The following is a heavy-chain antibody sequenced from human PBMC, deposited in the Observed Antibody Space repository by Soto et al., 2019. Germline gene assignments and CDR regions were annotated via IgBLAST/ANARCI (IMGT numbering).Heavy chain of an antibody. CDR1: GFTFSDYY. J-gene: IGHJ6*02. CDR2: ISSSGSTI. V-gene: IGHV3-11*01. CDR3: ARPGFSPHYYFCYGMDV. Sequence: QVQLVESGGGLVKPGGSLRLSCAASGFTFSDYYMSWIRQAPGKGLEWVSYISSSGSTIYYADSVKGRFTISRDNAKNSLYLQMNSLIAEDTAVSYCARPGFSPHYYFCYGMDVWGQGTTVTVSS.